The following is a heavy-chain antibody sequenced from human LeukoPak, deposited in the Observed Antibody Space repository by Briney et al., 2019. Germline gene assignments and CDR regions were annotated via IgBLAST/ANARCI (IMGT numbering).Heavy chain of an antibody. J-gene: IGHJ4*02. CDR3: ARIPMVRGVSRPYFDY. V-gene: IGHV1-18*01. CDR2: ISAYNGNT. D-gene: IGHD3-10*01. Sequence: ASVKVSCKASGYTFTSYGISWVRQAPGQGLEWMGWISAYNGNTNYAQKLQGRVTMTPDTSTSTAYMELRSLRSDDTAVYYCARIPMVRGVSRPYFDYWGQGTLVTVSS. CDR1: GYTFTSYG.